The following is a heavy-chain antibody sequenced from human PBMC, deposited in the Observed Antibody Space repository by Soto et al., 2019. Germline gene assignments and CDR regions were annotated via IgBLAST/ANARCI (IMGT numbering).Heavy chain of an antibody. CDR2: IYYSGST. CDR1: GGSISSGDYY. CDR3: AREPEQQLVPAAFDY. J-gene: IGHJ4*02. Sequence: SETLSLTCPVSGGSISSGDYYWSWIRQPPGKGLEWIGSIYYSGSTYYNPSLKSRVTISVDTSKNQFSLKLSSVTAADTAVYYCAREPEQQLVPAAFDYWGQGTLVTVSS. D-gene: IGHD6-13*01. V-gene: IGHV4-39*02.